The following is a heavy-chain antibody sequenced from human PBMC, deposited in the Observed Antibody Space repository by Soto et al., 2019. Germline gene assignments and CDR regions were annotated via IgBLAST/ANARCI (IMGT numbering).Heavy chain of an antibody. D-gene: IGHD4-17*01. Sequence: SETLSLTCTVSGDSISNNYWSWIRQPPGKGLEWIGYIYYSGSTNYNPSLKSRVTISVDTSKNQFSLKLSSVTAADTAVYYCARVIKVDYGGKRDNWFDPWGQGTLVTVSS. V-gene: IGHV4-59*01. J-gene: IGHJ5*02. CDR1: GDSISNNY. CDR3: ARVIKVDYGGKRDNWFDP. CDR2: IYYSGST.